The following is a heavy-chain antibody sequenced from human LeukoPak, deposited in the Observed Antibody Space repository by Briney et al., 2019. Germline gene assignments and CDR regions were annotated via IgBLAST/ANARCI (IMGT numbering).Heavy chain of an antibody. CDR1: GFTFSSYA. V-gene: IGHV3-23*01. D-gene: IGHD1-7*01. Sequence: GGSLRLSCAASGFTFSSYAMSWVRQAPGKGLEWVSAISGSGGSTYNADSVKGRFTISRDNSKNTLYLQMNSLRAEDTAVYYCAKDTRLTGTIYWGQGTLVTVSS. J-gene: IGHJ4*02. CDR2: ISGSGGST. CDR3: AKDTRLTGTIY.